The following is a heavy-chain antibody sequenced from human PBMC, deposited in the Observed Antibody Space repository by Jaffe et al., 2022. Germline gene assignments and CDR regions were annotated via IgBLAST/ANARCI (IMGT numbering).Heavy chain of an antibody. CDR2: ISSSSSYI. V-gene: IGHV3-21*01. Sequence: EVQLVESGGGLVKPGGSLRLSCAASGFTFSSYSMNWVRQAPGKGLEWVSSISSSSSYIYYADSVKGRFTISRDNAKNSLYLQMNSLRAEDTAVYYCASPMTTVTRGSYYYMDVWGKGTTVTVSS. J-gene: IGHJ6*03. D-gene: IGHD4-17*01. CDR1: GFTFSSYS. CDR3: ASPMTTVTRGSYYYMDV.